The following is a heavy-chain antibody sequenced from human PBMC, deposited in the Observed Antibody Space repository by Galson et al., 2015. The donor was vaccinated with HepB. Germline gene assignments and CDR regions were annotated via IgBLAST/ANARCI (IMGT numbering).Heavy chain of an antibody. J-gene: IGHJ3*02. Sequence: SLRLSCAASEFDLRSHYINWVRQAPGKGLEWVSVIYSGVSTYFADSVKGRFTISRHNSENTLYLQMNSLKIEDTAVYYCARDIFGNGAFDIWGQGTILTVSS. D-gene: IGHD3-3*02. CDR3: ARDIFGNGAFDI. CDR2: IYSGVST. CDR1: EFDLRSHY. V-gene: IGHV3-53*04.